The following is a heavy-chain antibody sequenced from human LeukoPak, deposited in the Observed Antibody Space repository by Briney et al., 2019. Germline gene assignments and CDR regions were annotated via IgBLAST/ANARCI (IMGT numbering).Heavy chain of an antibody. CDR3: ARVRRGGAFDI. V-gene: IGHV3-48*01. J-gene: IGHJ3*02. CDR2: ISSSSSTI. D-gene: IGHD1-1*01. CDR1: GFTFSSYE. Sequence: QTGGSLRLSCAASGFTFSSYEINWVRQAPGKGLEWVSYISSSSSTIYYADSVKGRFTISRDNAKNSLYLQMNSLRAEDTAVYYCARVRRGGAFDIWGQGTMVTVSS.